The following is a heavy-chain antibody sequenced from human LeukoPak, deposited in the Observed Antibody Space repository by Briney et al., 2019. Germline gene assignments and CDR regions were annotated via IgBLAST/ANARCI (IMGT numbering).Heavy chain of an antibody. J-gene: IGHJ3*02. CDR3: ARKYYYDSSGYYYGDAFDI. CDR2: IYYSGST. V-gene: IGHV4-59*08. D-gene: IGHD3-22*01. Sequence: SETLSLTCTVSGGSISSYYWSWIRQPPGKGLGWIGYIYYSGSTNYNPSLKSRVTISVDTSKNQFSLKLSSVTAADTAVYYCARKYYYDSSGYYYGDAFDIWGQGTMVTVSS. CDR1: GGSISSYY.